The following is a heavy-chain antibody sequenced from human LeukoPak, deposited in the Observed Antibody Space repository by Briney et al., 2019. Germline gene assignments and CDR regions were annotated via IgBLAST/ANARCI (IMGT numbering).Heavy chain of an antibody. D-gene: IGHD3-10*01. CDR3: ARGRSSGRLVRGVPHGYYGMDV. V-gene: IGHV4-34*01. J-gene: IGHJ6*02. Sequence: SETLSLTCDVYGGSFTGYYWSWIRQPPGKGLEWIGEINHGGSTNYNPSLKSRVTMSIDTSQNQFSLKLNSVTAANTAIYYYARGRSSGRLVRGVPHGYYGMDVWGQGTTVTVSS. CDR2: INHGGST. CDR1: GGSFTGYY.